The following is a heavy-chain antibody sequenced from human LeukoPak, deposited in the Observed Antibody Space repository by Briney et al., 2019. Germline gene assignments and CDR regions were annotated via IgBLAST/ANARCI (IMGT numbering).Heavy chain of an antibody. V-gene: IGHV1-2*06. J-gene: IGHJ6*02. CDR3: ARDSGYCSSTSCYAGLAYYYYYYGMDV. CDR2: INPNSGGT. CDR1: GYTFTGYY. Sequence: GASVKVSCKASGYTFTGYYMHWVRQAPGQGLEWMGRINPNSGGTNYAQKFQGRVTMTRDTSISTAYMELSRLRSDDTAVYYCARDSGYCSSTSCYAGLAYYYYYYGMDVWGQGTTVTVSS. D-gene: IGHD2-2*03.